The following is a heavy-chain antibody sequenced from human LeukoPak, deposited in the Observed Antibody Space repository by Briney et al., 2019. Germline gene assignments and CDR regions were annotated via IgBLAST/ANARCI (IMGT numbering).Heavy chain of an antibody. CDR2: ISTDGSST. J-gene: IGHJ4*02. CDR3: AGGRSGNYGLFDY. CDR1: GFTFSGYW. D-gene: IGHD1-26*01. V-gene: IGHV3-74*01. Sequence: GSLRLSCAASGFTFSGYWMHWVRQAPGKGLVWVSRISTDGSSTNYADSVKGRFTISRDNAKNTLYLQMNSLRADDTAVYYCAGGRSGNYGLFDYGGQGTLVTVSS.